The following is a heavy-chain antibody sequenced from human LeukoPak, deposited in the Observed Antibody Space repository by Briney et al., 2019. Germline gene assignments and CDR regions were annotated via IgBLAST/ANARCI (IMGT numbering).Heavy chain of an antibody. D-gene: IGHD6-6*01. CDR1: GYTFPSYF. CDR3: ARTAARRFDY. Sequence: ASVKVSCKASGYTFPSYFMHWVRQAPGQGLEWMGIINPTGGSTTYARKFQGRVTMTRDTSTSTVYMELSSLRSDDTAVYYCARTAARRFDYWGQGTLVTVSS. V-gene: IGHV1-46*01. J-gene: IGHJ4*02. CDR2: INPTGGST.